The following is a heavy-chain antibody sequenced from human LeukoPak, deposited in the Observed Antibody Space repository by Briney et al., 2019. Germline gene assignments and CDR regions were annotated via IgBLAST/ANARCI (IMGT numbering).Heavy chain of an antibody. CDR2: IKGDGSIT. D-gene: IGHD6-6*01. J-gene: IGHJ4*02. V-gene: IGHV3-74*01. CDR1: GFTFTSWS. CDR3: AKMSSSSSSDDY. Sequence: GGSLRLSCAASGFTFTSWSLHWVRQAPGKGLVWVSRIKGDGSITNYADSVKGRFTISRDNAKNTLYLQMNSLGVEDTAVYFCAKMSSSSSSDDYWGQGTLVTVSS.